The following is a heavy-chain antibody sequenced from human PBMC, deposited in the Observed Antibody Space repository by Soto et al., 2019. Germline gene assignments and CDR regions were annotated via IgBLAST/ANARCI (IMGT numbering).Heavy chain of an antibody. D-gene: IGHD3-10*01. V-gene: IGHV1-69*13. CDR1: GGTFSSYA. CDR2: IIPIFGTA. CDR3: ERGAYYYGSGSYDNFDY. Sequence: ASVKVSCKASGGTFSSYAISWVRQAPGQGLEWMGGIIPIFGTANYAQKFQGRVTITADESTSTAYMELSSLRSEDTAVYYCERGAYYYGSGSYDNFDYWGQGTLVTVSS. J-gene: IGHJ4*02.